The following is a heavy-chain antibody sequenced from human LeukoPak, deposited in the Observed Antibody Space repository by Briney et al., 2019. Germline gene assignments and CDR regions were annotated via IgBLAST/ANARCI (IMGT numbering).Heavy chain of an antibody. CDR3: ARDLVTRLNQYYDFWRFDP. CDR1: GGSFRGYY. J-gene: IGHJ5*02. CDR2: INHSGSS. V-gene: IGHV4-34*10. D-gene: IGHD3-3*01. Sequence: SETLSLTCAVYGGSFRGYYWSWIRQPPGKGLEWIAKINHSGSSNYNPSLKSRITMSVDTSKNQFSLRLNSVTAADTAVYYCARDLVTRLNQYYDFWRFDPWGQGILVTVSS.